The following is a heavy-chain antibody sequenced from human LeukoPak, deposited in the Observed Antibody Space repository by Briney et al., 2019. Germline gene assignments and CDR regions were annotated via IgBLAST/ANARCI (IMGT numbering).Heavy chain of an antibody. CDR1: GDSVSRDGPA. V-gene: IGHV6-1*01. CDR2: TYRTSKWYT. CDR3: ARGMRDYYGMDV. J-gene: IGHJ6*02. Sequence: QTLSLTCAISGDSVSRDGPAWNWIRQPPSRGLEWLGRTYRTSKWYTNYAESVRSRIVVNPDTSKNQFSLQLNSVTPEDTAVYYCARGMRDYYGMDVWGQGTTVTVSS.